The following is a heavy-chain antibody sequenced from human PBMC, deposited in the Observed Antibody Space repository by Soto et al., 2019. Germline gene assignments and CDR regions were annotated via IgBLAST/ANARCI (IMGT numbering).Heavy chain of an antibody. Sequence: QVQLVESGGGVVQPGRSLRLSCATSGFTFSRYGMHWARQAPGKGLEWVAIISYDGSNKYYADSVKGRFTISRDNSKITLYLQMNSLRAEDTAVYYCARRDTLPGYWGQGTLVTVSS. CDR3: ARRDTLPGY. CDR2: ISYDGSNK. J-gene: IGHJ4*02. V-gene: IGHV3-33*01. D-gene: IGHD3-10*01. CDR1: GFTFSRYG.